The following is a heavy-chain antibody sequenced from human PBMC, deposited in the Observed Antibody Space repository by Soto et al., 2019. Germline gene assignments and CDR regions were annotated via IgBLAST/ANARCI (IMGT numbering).Heavy chain of an antibody. CDR1: GVTFSSYR. D-gene: IGHD4-17*01. CDR2: INSDGSST. Sequence: GGSLRLCCAASGVTFSSYRMHWVRQAPGKGLVWVSRINSDGSSTSYADSVKGRFTISRDNAKNTLYLQMNSLRAEDTAVYYCAGGFIYGDSLDYWGEGTLVTVSS. J-gene: IGHJ4*02. CDR3: AGGFIYGDSLDY. V-gene: IGHV3-74*01.